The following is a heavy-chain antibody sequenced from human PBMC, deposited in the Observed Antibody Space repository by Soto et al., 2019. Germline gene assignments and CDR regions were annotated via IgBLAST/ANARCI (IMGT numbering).Heavy chain of an antibody. Sequence: SETLSLTCTVSGGSISSSSYYWGWIRQPPGKGLEWIGSIYYSGSTYYNPSLKSRVTISVDTSKNQFSLKLSSVTAADTAVYYCARWTGFVLGYCSSTSCYSGDAFDIWGQGTMVTVSS. CDR2: IYYSGST. J-gene: IGHJ3*02. D-gene: IGHD2-2*02. CDR3: ARWTGFVLGYCSSTSCYSGDAFDI. V-gene: IGHV4-39*01. CDR1: GGSISSSSYY.